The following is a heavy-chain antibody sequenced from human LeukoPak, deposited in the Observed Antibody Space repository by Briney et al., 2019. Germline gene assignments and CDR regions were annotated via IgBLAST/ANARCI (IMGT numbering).Heavy chain of an antibody. J-gene: IGHJ4*02. Sequence: GGSLRLSCTASGFTFGDYAMSWVRQAPGKGLEWVANIKQDGSEKYYVDSVKGRFTISRDNAKNSLYLQMNSLRAEDTAVYYCARAIQLWLGNDYWGQGTLVTVSS. CDR1: GFTFGDYA. V-gene: IGHV3-7*01. CDR2: IKQDGSEK. D-gene: IGHD5-18*01. CDR3: ARAIQLWLGNDY.